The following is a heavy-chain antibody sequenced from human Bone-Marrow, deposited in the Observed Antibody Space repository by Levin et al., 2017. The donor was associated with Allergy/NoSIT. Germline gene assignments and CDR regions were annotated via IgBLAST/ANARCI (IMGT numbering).Heavy chain of an antibody. Sequence: PGESLKISCKASGYTFTDFYLHWVRQAPGQGLEWMGWMNLQTGGTNSAQRFQDRMTLTRDTAITTAYMEMTSLRSDDTAVYYCARDRVGPTAPPNGLDIWAQGTMVTVSS. CDR2: MNLQTGGT. D-gene: IGHD1-26*01. V-gene: IGHV1-2*02. J-gene: IGHJ3*02. CDR1: GYTFTDFY. CDR3: ARDRVGPTAPPNGLDI.